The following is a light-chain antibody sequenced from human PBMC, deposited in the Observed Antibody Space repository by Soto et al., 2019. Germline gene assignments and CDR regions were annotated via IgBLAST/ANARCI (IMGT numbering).Light chain of an antibody. Sequence: DIVMTQSPDSLSVSLGERATINCKSSRSILSSSNNKTFLAWYQQTPCQPPRLLIYWASTRKSGVPDRFSGSGSGTAFTPTIRSLQDEDVAVYYCQQYYSSPFTFGPRPKVDIK. CDR2: WAS. CDR3: QQYYSSPFT. CDR1: RSILSSSNNKTF. V-gene: IGKV4-1*01. J-gene: IGKJ3*01.